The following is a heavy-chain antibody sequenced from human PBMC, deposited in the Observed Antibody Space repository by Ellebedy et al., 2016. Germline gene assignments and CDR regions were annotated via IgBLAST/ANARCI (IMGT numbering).Heavy chain of an antibody. Sequence: GGSLRLSCAVSGFTFINYWMTWVRQAPGKGLEWVANIKHDGSEKYYADSVKGRFTISRDNAKNSVYLQMNSLRAEDMAMYYCARDVNGGYFDSWGQGTRVTVSS. CDR2: IKHDGSEK. J-gene: IGHJ4*02. CDR1: GFTFINYW. CDR3: ARDVNGGYFDS. D-gene: IGHD2-8*01. V-gene: IGHV3-7*03.